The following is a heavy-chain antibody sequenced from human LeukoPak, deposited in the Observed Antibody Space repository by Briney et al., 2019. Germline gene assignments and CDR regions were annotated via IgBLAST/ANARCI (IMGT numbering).Heavy chain of an antibody. Sequence: GASVTVSCKASGSTFSSYAISWVRQAPGQGLEWMGRIIPILGIANYAQKFQGRVTITADKSTSTAYMELSSLRSEDTAVYYCARDPPPYSGSYFDYWGQGTLVTVSS. V-gene: IGHV1-69*04. CDR3: ARDPPPYSGSYFDY. CDR1: GSTFSSYA. D-gene: IGHD1-26*01. J-gene: IGHJ4*02. CDR2: IIPILGIA.